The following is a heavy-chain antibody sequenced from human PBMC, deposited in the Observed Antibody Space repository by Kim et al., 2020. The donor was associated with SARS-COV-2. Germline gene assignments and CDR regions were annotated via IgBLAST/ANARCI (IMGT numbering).Heavy chain of an antibody. D-gene: IGHD6-13*01. J-gene: IGHJ4*02. V-gene: IGHV3-23*01. Sequence: KGRFTISRDNSKNTLYLQLNSLRVEDTAVYYCAKDGPPGVAVAGVGGLWDHWGQGTLVSVSS. CDR3: AKDGPPGVAVAGVGGLWDH.